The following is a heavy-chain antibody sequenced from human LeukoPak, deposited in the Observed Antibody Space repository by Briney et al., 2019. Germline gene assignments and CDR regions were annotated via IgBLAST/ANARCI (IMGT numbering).Heavy chain of an antibody. CDR1: GGTFSSYA. D-gene: IGHD3-3*01. V-gene: IGHV1-69*13. J-gene: IGHJ4*02. CDR2: IIPIFGTA. Sequence: SVKVSCKASGGTFSSYAISWVRQAPGQGLEWMGGIIPIFGTANYAQKFQGRVTITADESTSTAYMELSSLRSEDTAVYCCAIVYERSAIFGVGPFDYWGQGTLVTVSS. CDR3: AIVYERSAIFGVGPFDY.